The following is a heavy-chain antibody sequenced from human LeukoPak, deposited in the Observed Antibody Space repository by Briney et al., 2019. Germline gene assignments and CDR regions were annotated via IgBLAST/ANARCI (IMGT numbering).Heavy chain of an antibody. V-gene: IGHV3-48*01. CDR3: ARDPPAHHGSGYIALDV. D-gene: IGHD3-10*01. CDR1: GFTFGSYS. Sequence: GGSLRLSCAASGFTFGSYSMNWVRQAPGKGLEWVSYISSSSSTIYYADSVKGRFTISRDNAKNSLYLQTNSLRAEDTAVYYCARDPPAHHGSGYIALDVWGKGTTVTVSS. J-gene: IGHJ6*04. CDR2: ISSSSSTI.